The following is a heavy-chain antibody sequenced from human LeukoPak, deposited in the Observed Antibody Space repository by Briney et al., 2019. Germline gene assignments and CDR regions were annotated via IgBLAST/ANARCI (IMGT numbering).Heavy chain of an antibody. Sequence: PSETLSLTCAVSGGSISSGGYSWSWIRQPPGKGLEWIGYIYHSGSTFYNPSLESRVTISLDRSKNQFSLKLSSVTAADTAVYYCARGLYYYYYGMDVWGQGTTVTVSS. V-gene: IGHV4-30-2*01. CDR2: IYHSGST. CDR1: GGSISSGGYS. J-gene: IGHJ6*02. CDR3: ARGLYYYYYGMDV.